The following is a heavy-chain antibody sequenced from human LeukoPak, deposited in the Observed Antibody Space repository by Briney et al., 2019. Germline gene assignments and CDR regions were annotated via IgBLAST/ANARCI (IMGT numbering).Heavy chain of an antibody. V-gene: IGHV1-46*01. CDR3: VSKKNDGTGSDP. J-gene: IGHJ5*02. CDR1: GNTFTSHY. D-gene: IGHD1-1*01. Sequence: ASVKVSCNVSGNTFTSHYMHWVRQAPGQGLEWMGIIKPTDGRTTYAQKFQGRLTMTRDTSTNTVYMELSSLRFEDTAIYYCVSKKNDGTGSDPWGQGTLVTVSS. CDR2: IKPTDGRT.